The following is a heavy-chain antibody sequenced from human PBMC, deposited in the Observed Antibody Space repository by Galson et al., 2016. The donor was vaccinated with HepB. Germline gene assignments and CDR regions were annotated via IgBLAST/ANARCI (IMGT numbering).Heavy chain of an antibody. D-gene: IGHD3-22*01. CDR3: ARTGGYYETSGYSFDY. V-gene: IGHV4-59*01. CDR1: GGSINNYY. Sequence: SETLSLTCNISGGSINNYYWTWIRQPPARGLEWNGHVYFSGRTDYNPSPKSQVTISLDSSKNHFSLRLTSVTAADTALYFCARTGGYYETSGYSFDYWGRGTLVTVAS. CDR2: VYFSGRT. J-gene: IGHJ4*02.